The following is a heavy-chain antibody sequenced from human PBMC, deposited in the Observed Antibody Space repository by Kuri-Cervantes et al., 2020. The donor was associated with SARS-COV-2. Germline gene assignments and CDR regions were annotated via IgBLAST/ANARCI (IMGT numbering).Heavy chain of an antibody. CDR1: GGSISSSSYY. Sequence: GSLRLSCTVSGGSISSSSYYWGWIRQPPGKGLEWIGSIYYSGSTYYNPSLKSRVTISVDTSKNQFSLKLSSVTAADTAVYYCARQSEAGIAVAGPRYFDYWGQGTLVTVSS. J-gene: IGHJ4*02. CDR2: IYYSGST. D-gene: IGHD6-19*01. CDR3: ARQSEAGIAVAGPRYFDY. V-gene: IGHV4-39*07.